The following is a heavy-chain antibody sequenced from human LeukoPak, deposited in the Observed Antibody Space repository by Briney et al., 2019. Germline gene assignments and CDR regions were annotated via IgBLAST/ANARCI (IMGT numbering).Heavy chain of an antibody. Sequence: GGSLRLSCAASGFMFSSNWMSWVRLAPGKGLEWVANIKEDGTETYYVDSVKGRFTISRDNAKNSLYLQMNSLRVEDTAVYYCARCRTTVTAMPGYWGQGTLVTVSS. CDR3: ARCRTTVTAMPGY. CDR1: GFMFSSNW. CDR2: IKEDGTET. J-gene: IGHJ4*02. D-gene: IGHD4-17*01. V-gene: IGHV3-7*03.